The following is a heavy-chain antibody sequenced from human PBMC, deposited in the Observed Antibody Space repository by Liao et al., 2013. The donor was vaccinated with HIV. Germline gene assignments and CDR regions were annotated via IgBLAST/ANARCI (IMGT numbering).Heavy chain of an antibody. D-gene: IGHD2-8*01. Sequence: QVQLQESGPGLVKPSQTLSLTCTVSGGSINSDRYYWSWIRQSAGKGLEWIGRLYFIGSTNYNPSLKSRVTISLDTSKKQFSLKLSSVTAADTAVYYCAREERLSVFDIWGQGTMVTVSS. CDR1: GGSINSDRYY. CDR2: LYFIGST. J-gene: IGHJ3*02. CDR3: AREERLSVFDI. V-gene: IGHV4-61*02.